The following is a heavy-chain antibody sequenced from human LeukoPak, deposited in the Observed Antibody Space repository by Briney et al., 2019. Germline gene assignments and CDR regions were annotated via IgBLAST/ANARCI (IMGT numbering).Heavy chain of an antibody. CDR3: ARGRDGISKEAYNWFDP. J-gene: IGHJ5*02. CDR1: GFTFSDFY. CDR2: ISSSRDSDYT. V-gene: IGHV3-11*06. D-gene: IGHD4-11*01. Sequence: GGSLRLSCAASGFTFSDFYMTWIRQAPGKGPEWVSSISSSRDSDYTNYADSVKGRFTVSRDNAESSLYLQMTSLTDEDTAVYHCARGRDGISKEAYNWFDPWGQGTLVTVSS.